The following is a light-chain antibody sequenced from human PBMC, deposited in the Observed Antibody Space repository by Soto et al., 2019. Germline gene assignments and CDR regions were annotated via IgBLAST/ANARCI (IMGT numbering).Light chain of an antibody. CDR2: GAS. CDR3: QQYVSSVT. CDR1: QSVDSSF. Sequence: EIVLTQSPGSLSLSPGERATLSCRASQSVDSSFFAWYQKKPGQAPRLLIYGASKRATGIPDRFSGSGSGTDFTLTISRLEREDFAVYSGQQYVSSVTFGQGTKVEIK. V-gene: IGKV3-20*01. J-gene: IGKJ1*01.